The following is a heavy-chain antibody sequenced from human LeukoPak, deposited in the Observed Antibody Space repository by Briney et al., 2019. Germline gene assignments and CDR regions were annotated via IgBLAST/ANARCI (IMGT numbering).Heavy chain of an antibody. J-gene: IGHJ4*02. CDR1: GFTYNNAW. CDR3: TTDRSGYDYGDY. CDR2: IKSKTDGGTT. Sequence: GGSLRLSCAASGFTYNNAWMSCLRQAPGKGLEGAGRIKSKTDGGTTDYAAPVKGRFTISRDDSKNTLYLQMNSLKTEDTAVYYCTTDRSGYDYGDYWGQGTLVTVSS. D-gene: IGHD5-12*01. V-gene: IGHV3-15*01.